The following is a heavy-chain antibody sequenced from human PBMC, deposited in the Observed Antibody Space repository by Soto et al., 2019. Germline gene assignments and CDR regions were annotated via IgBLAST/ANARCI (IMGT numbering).Heavy chain of an antibody. CDR1: GCTISSTDW. CDR2: IYHSGST. CDR3: AREDSQYDYFDY. J-gene: IGHJ4*02. D-gene: IGHD2-15*01. V-gene: IGHV4-4*02. Sequence: PSETLSLTCAVSGCTISSTDWWSWVRQPPGKGLEWIGEIYHSGSTNYNPSLKSRVTISVDKSKNQFSLKLSSVTAADTAVYYCAREDSQYDYFDYWGQGTLVTVSS.